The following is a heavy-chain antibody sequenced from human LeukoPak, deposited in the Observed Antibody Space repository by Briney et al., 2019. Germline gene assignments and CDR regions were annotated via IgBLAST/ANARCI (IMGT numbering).Heavy chain of an antibody. V-gene: IGHV3-74*01. CDR3: VRDHDVYGFDY. CDR2: IKKDGTYR. D-gene: IGHD2/OR15-2a*01. J-gene: IGHJ4*02. Sequence: GGSLRLSCAASGFIFSGHWMHWVRQAPGEGLVCVARIKKDGTYRDYGDSVKGRFTISRDNAKNTLYLQMNSLRVEDTARYYCVRDHDVYGFDYWGQGTVVTVSS. CDR1: GFIFSGHW.